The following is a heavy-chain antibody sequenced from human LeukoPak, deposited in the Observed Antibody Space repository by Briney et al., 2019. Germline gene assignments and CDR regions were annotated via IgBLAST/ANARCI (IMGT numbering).Heavy chain of an antibody. CDR2: ISHTGST. V-gene: IGHV4-31*03. Sequence: SETLSLTCTVSGGSVSSADSHWGWIRQYPGKGLEWIGYISHTGSTSYNPSLKSRVMISRDSSKNQFSLKLSSVTAADTAVYYCAKIDQDSCAYHCAPDYWGQGTLVTVSS. J-gene: IGHJ4*02. CDR3: AKIDQDSCAYHCAPDY. CDR1: GGSVSSADSH. D-gene: IGHD3-22*01.